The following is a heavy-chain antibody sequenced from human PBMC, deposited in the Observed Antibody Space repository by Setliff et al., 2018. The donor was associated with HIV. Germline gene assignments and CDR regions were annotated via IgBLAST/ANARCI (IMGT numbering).Heavy chain of an antibody. V-gene: IGHV3-74*01. Sequence: GGSLRLSCVASGFTFSSYAMSWVRQAPGKGLVWVSRISSDGSSTSYADSVKGRFTISRDNAKNILYLQMTSLRADDTAMYFCAKTFDYSQGSGPYWHRTRYFDSWGQGTLVTVSS. CDR3: AKTFDYSQGSGPYWHRTRYFDS. CDR2: ISSDGSST. J-gene: IGHJ4*02. CDR1: GFTFSSYA. D-gene: IGHD3-10*01.